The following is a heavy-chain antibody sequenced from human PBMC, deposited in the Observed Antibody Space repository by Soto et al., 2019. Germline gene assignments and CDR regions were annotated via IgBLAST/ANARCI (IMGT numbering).Heavy chain of an antibody. CDR1: GGSISSSSYY. D-gene: IGHD4-17*01. J-gene: IGHJ6*03. CDR2: IYYSGST. V-gene: IGHV4-39*01. Sequence: SETLSLTCTVSGGSISSSSYYWGWIRQPPGKGLEWIGSIYYSGSTYYNPSLKSRVTISVDTSKNQFSLKLSSVTAADTAVYYCADGDYPYYYYMDVWGKGTTVTVSS. CDR3: ADGDYPYYYYMDV.